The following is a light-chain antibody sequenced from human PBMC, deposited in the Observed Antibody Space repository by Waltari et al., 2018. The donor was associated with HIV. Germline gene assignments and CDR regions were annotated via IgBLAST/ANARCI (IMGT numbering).Light chain of an antibody. V-gene: IGLV2-23*02. CDR1: SSDVGGYNY. CDR2: DVS. CDR3: CSYAGSSTFAV. Sequence: QSALTQPASVSGSPGPSITISCTGTSSDVGGYNYVSWYQQHTGKAPKLMIYDVSKRPSGVSNRFSGSKSGNTASLTISGLQAEDESDYYCCSYAGSSTFAVFGGGTKLAVL. J-gene: IGLJ2*01.